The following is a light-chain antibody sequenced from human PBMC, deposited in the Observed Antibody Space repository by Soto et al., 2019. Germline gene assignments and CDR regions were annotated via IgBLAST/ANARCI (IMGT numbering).Light chain of an antibody. J-gene: IGLJ2*01. V-gene: IGLV5-37*01. Sequence: QPVLTQPPSSSASPGESARVTCTLPSDINVGSYNIYWYQQKSGSPPRYLLYYYSDSDKGQGSGVPSRFSGSKDASANTGILLISGLQSEDEADYYCMIWPSNAVVFGGGTKLTVL. CDR3: MIWPSNAVV. CDR2: YYSDSDK. CDR1: SDINVGSYN.